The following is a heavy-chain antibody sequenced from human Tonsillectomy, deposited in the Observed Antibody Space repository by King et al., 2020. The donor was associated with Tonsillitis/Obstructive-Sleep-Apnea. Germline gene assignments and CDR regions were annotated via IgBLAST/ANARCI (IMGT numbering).Heavy chain of an antibody. Sequence: QVQLVQSGAEVKKPGASVKVYCKVSGYTLTELSMHWVRQAPGKGLEWVGGVDPEDGETIYAQTCQGRDPMTADTATDTAYMELSSLRSEDTAGYYCATVKAVAAWGQGTLVTVSS. CDR1: GYTLTELS. CDR3: ATVKAVAA. V-gene: IGHV1-24*01. J-gene: IGHJ5*02. D-gene: IGHD6-19*01. CDR2: VDPEDGET.